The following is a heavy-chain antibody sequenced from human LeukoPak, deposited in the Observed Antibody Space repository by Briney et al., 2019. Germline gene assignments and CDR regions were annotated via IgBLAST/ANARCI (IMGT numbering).Heavy chain of an antibody. CDR1: GGSISSYY. CDR2: IYTSGST. V-gene: IGHV4-4*07. CDR3: ARVGRTRPDKYSYGRMRYYYYGMDV. Sequence: SETLSLTCTVSGGSISSYYWSWIRQPAGKGLEWIGRIYTSGSTNYNPSLKSRVTMSVDTSKNQFSLKLSSVTAADTTVYYCARVGRTRPDKYSYGRMRYYYYGMDVWGQGTTVTVSS. J-gene: IGHJ6*02. D-gene: IGHD5-18*01.